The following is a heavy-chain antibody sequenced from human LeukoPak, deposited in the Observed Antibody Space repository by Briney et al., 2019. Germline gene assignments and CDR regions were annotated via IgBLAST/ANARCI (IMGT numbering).Heavy chain of an antibody. J-gene: IGHJ4*02. CDR3: ARDTYCSGGSCYSLAVDY. CDR1: GFTFSSYA. V-gene: IGHV3-30*04. Sequence: GRSLRLSCAASGFTFSSYAMHRVRQAPGKGLEWVAVISYDGSNKYYADSVKGRFTISRDNSKNTLYLQMNSLRAEDTAVYYCARDTYCSGGSCYSLAVDYWGQGTLVTVSS. CDR2: ISYDGSNK. D-gene: IGHD2-15*01.